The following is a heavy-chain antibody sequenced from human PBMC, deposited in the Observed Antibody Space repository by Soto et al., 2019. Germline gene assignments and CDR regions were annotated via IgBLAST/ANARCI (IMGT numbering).Heavy chain of an antibody. CDR3: ARDGRGDNCYSTGLHYFEY. Sequence: QVQLVQSGAEVKKPGSSVKVSCKASGGTFNIFTISWVRQAPGQGLEWMGRIIPILDTTNYAKKFQGRVTITADKSQGTGYKELSSLTSEDTAVYYCARDGRGDNCYSTGLHYFEYWGQGTLVTVSS. D-gene: IGHD2-15*01. CDR2: IIPILDTT. V-gene: IGHV1-69*08. CDR1: GGTFNIFT. J-gene: IGHJ4*02.